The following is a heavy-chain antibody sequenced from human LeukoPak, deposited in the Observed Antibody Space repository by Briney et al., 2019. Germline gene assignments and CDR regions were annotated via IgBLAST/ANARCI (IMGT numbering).Heavy chain of an antibody. Sequence: PSETLSLTCTVSGGSISSSSYYWGWIRQPPGKGLEWIGSIYYSGGTYYNPSLKSRVTISVDTSKNQFSLKLSSVTAADTAVYYCARDVCTKTNWFDPWGQGTLVTVSS. D-gene: IGHD2-8*01. J-gene: IGHJ5*02. CDR2: IYYSGGT. V-gene: IGHV4-39*07. CDR1: GGSISSSSYY. CDR3: ARDVCTKTNWFDP.